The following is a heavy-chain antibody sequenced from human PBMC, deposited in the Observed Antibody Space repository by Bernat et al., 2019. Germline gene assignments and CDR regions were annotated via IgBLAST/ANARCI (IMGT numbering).Heavy chain of an antibody. J-gene: IGHJ4*02. CDR2: TRDKRNSYTT. D-gene: IGHD3-10*01. V-gene: IGHV3-72*01. Sequence: EVQLVESGGGLVQPGGSLRLSCAGSGFAFSDHYMDWVRQAPGKGLEWVGRTRDKRNSYTTQYAASVTGRFTISRDDSKNSMYLQMNSLKTEDTAVYYCAREGNARGLDLDSWGQGTLVTVSS. CDR1: GFAFSDHY. CDR3: AREGNARGLDLDS.